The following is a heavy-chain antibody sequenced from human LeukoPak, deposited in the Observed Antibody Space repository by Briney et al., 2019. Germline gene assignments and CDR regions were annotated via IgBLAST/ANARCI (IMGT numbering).Heavy chain of an antibody. CDR3: GTSLDAAINT. J-gene: IGHJ4*02. CDR1: GFTFSSYW. Sequence: PGGSLRLSCAASGFTFSSYWMTWVRQAPGKGLEWLANIKYDGSDKYYAASVKGRFTISRDNARNSLYLQMNSLRAEDTAVYYCGTSLDAAINTGGQGILVTVSS. CDR2: IKYDGSDK. V-gene: IGHV3-7*01. D-gene: IGHD5-18*01.